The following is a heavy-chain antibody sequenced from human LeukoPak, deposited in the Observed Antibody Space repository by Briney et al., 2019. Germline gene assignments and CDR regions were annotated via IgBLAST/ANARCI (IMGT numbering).Heavy chain of an antibody. CDR3: ASRTPVGGYDFPFYYYGMDV. CDR2: INPNSGGT. CDR1: GYTFTGYY. Sequence: GASVKVSCKASGYTFTGYYMHWVRQAPGQGLEWMGWINPNSGGTNYAQKFQGRVTMTRDTSISTAYMELSRLRSDDTAVYYCASRTPVGGYDFPFYYYGMDVWGQGTTVTVSS. V-gene: IGHV1-2*02. D-gene: IGHD5-12*01. J-gene: IGHJ6*02.